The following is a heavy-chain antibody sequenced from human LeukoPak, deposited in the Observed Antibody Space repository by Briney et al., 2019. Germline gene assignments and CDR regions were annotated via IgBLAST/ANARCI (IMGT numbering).Heavy chain of an antibody. Sequence: SETLSLTCAVYGGSFSGYYWSWIRQPPGKGLEWIGEINHSGSTNYNPSLKSRVTISVDTSKNQFSLKLSSVTAADTAVYYCARIRYDYVWGSYRYLIDYWGQGTLVTVSS. J-gene: IGHJ4*02. V-gene: IGHV4-34*01. CDR2: INHSGST. D-gene: IGHD3-16*02. CDR1: GGSFSGYY. CDR3: ARIRYDYVWGSYRYLIDY.